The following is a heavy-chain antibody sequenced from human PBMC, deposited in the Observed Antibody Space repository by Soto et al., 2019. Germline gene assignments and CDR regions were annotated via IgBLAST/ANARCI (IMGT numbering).Heavy chain of an antibody. J-gene: IGHJ4*02. CDR3: ARSMHYSDGSNYSPFDY. D-gene: IGHD3-22*01. CDR2: IYYSGST. CDR1: GRSISSVNYY. Sequence: SETLSLTCTVSGRSISSVNYYWSWIRQPPGKGLEWIGYIYYSGSTYYNPSLKSRVTVSIDASKNQFSLRLSSVTAADTAVYYCARSMHYSDGSNYSPFDYWGQGTLVTVSS. V-gene: IGHV4-30-4*01.